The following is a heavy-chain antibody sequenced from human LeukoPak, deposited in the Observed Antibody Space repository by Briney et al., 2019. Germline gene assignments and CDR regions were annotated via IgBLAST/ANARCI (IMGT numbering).Heavy chain of an antibody. Sequence: SGGSLRLSCAASGFTFSSYWMGWVRQAPGKGLEWVANIKEDGSEKYYVDSVKGRFTISRDNAKNTLYLQMNSLRAEDTAVYYCAKDKQLWSYFDYWGQGTLVTVSS. CDR1: GFTFSSYW. CDR2: IKEDGSEK. D-gene: IGHD5-18*01. V-gene: IGHV3-7*03. J-gene: IGHJ4*02. CDR3: AKDKQLWSYFDY.